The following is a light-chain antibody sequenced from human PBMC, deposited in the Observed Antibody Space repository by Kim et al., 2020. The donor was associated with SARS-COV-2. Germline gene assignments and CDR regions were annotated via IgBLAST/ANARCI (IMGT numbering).Light chain of an antibody. CDR1: QVLSKY. Sequence: DIQLTQSPSFLSASVGERVTITCRASQVLSKYVAWCQQKPGQAPKLLIYETSTLQSGVPSRFSGSGSGTEFTLTISSLQPEDSATYYCQQHHDDPITFGQGTRLEIK. CDR2: ETS. V-gene: IGKV1-9*01. CDR3: QQHHDDPIT. J-gene: IGKJ5*01.